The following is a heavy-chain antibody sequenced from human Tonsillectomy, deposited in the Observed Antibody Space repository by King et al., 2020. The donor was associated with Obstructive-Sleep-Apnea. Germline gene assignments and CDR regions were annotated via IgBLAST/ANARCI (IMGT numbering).Heavy chain of an antibody. CDR2: LSDDGRDK. J-gene: IGHJ4*02. D-gene: IGHD6-19*01. Sequence: VQLVESGGGVVQPGRSLRLSCEASGFLFSSYAMHWVGQAPGKGLEWVSLLSDDGRDKSYAYSGKGRFSISRDNSKTTVYLQMNSLRVEDTAVYYCARDRSTGWRLFDSWGQGTLVTVSS. V-gene: IGHV3-30*01. CDR1: GFLFSSYA. CDR3: ARDRSTGWRLFDS.